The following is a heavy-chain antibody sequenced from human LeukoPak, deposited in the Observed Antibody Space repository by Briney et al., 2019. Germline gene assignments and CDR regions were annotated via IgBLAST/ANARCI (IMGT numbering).Heavy chain of an antibody. D-gene: IGHD2-21*01. CDR2: IRSKTDGGTT. CDR3: TTPRGIPN. V-gene: IGHV3-15*07. CDR1: GFTLSNVW. Sequence: GGSLRLSCAASGFTLSNVWMNWVRQAPGKGLEWVGRIRSKTDGGTTDYAAPVKGRFTISRDESENMIYLEMNSLKIEDTAVYYCTTPRGIPNWGQGTLVTVSS. J-gene: IGHJ4*02.